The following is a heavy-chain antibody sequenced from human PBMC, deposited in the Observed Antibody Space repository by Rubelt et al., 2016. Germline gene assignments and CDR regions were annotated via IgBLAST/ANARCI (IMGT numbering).Heavy chain of an antibody. D-gene: IGHD3-22*01. V-gene: IGHV3-23*01. CDR2: ISGSGGST. Sequence: RMPTGEGLEWVSAISGSGGSTYYADSVKGRFTISRDNSKNTLYLQMNSLRAEDTAVYYCAKDSPYYYDSSGYYSAPYYYGMDVWGQGTTVTVSS. CDR3: AKDSPYYYDSSGYYSAPYYYGMDV. J-gene: IGHJ6*02.